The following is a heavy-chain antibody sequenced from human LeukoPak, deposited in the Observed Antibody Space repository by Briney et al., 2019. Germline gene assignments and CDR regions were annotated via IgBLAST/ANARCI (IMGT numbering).Heavy chain of an antibody. CDR3: ARHLHSDGSGSYLNWLDP. Sequence: SETLSLTCTVSGGSISSSSYYWGWIRQPPGKGLEWIGSIYYSGSTYYNPSLKSRVTISVDTSKNQFSLKLSSVTAADTAVYYCARHLHSDGSGSYLNWLDPWGQGILVTVSS. CDR2: IYYSGST. J-gene: IGHJ5*02. V-gene: IGHV4-39*01. D-gene: IGHD3-10*01. CDR1: GGSISSSSYY.